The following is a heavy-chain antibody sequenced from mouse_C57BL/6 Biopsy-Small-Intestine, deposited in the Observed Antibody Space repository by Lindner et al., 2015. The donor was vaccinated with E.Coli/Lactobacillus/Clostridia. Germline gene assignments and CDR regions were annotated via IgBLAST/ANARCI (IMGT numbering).Heavy chain of an antibody. D-gene: IGHD1-1*01. CDR2: IWGVGST. CDR1: GFTFSDAW. V-gene: IGHV2-6*01. J-gene: IGHJ3*01. Sequence: VQLQESGEGLVQPGGSMKLSCAASGFTFSDAWMDWVRPVSREGVWSGLGVIWGVGSTNYNSALKSRLSISKDNSKSQVFLKMNSLQTDDTAMYYCASNYGSPFAYWGQGTLVTVSA. CDR3: ASNYGSPFAY.